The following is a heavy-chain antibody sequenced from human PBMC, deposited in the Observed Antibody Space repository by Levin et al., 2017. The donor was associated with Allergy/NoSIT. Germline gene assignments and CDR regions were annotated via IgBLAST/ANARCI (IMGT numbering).Heavy chain of an antibody. D-gene: IGHD4/OR15-4a*01. J-gene: IGHJ4*02. CDR2: ISNSGSYT. CDR3: ATNKVLYPMTHYKY. V-gene: IGHV3-21*01. Sequence: PGGSLRLSCAASGFSFSSYSVTWVRQAPGRGLEWVASISNSGSYTHYSDSLKGRFTISRDNAKNSLYLQMDSLRSEDTAVYYCATNKVLYPMTHYKYWGQGTLVTVSS. CDR1: GFSFSSYS.